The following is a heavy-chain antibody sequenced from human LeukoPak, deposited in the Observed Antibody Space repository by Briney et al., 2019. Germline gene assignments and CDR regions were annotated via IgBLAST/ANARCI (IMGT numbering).Heavy chain of an antibody. CDR2: INHSGST. Sequence: SETLSLTCAVYGGSFSGYYWSWTRQPPGKGLEWIGEINHSGSTNYNPSLKSRVTISVDTSKNQFSLKLSSVTAADTAVYYCARARGSGSYYSPWGQGTLVTVSS. D-gene: IGHD3-10*01. V-gene: IGHV4-34*01. CDR1: GGSFSGYY. J-gene: IGHJ5*02. CDR3: ARARGSGSYYSP.